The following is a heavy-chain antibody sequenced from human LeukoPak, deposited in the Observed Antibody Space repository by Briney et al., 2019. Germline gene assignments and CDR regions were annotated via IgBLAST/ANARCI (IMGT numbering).Heavy chain of an antibody. J-gene: IGHJ4*02. CDR1: GFTFSNYA. CDR3: ARDSGSANGGFDY. CDR2: ISYGGSNK. Sequence: GGSLRLSCAASGFTFSNYAMHWVRQAPGKGLEWVAVISYGGSNKYNAASVKGRFTISRDNSKNTLYLQMNSLRAEDTAVYYCARDSGSANGGFDYWGQGTLVTVSS. V-gene: IGHV3-30-3*01. D-gene: IGHD1-26*01.